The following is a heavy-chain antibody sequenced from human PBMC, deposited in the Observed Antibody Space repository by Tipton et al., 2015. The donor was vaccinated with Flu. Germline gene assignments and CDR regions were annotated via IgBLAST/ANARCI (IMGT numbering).Heavy chain of an antibody. V-gene: IGHV4-61*02. CDR1: GGSIIRGSYY. CDR3: ARGDYGDYDHDADGFDI. J-gene: IGHJ3*02. CDR2: IYTNKNT. D-gene: IGHD4-17*01. Sequence: LRLSCTVSGGSIIRGSYYWNWIRQPAGKELEWIGRIYTNKNTNYNPSLQSRVTISLDTTKNQFSLNLRSVTAADTAVYYCARGDYGDYDHDADGFDIWGHGTMVTVSA.